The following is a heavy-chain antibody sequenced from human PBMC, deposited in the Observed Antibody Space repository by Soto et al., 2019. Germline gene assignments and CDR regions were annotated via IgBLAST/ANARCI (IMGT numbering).Heavy chain of an antibody. V-gene: IGHV3-15*07. D-gene: IGHD3-16*01. CDR2: IKRKSDGGTT. CDR1: GFTASNAW. Sequence: EVQLVESGGGLVEPGGSLRLSCVVSGFTASNAWMHWVRQAPGKGLEWVGRIKRKSDGGTTDYAAPVKGRFTISRDDSKNTLYLQMDSLKTEDTAVYYCDDADYVGAWGHGTLVTVSS. CDR3: DDADYVGA. J-gene: IGHJ5*01.